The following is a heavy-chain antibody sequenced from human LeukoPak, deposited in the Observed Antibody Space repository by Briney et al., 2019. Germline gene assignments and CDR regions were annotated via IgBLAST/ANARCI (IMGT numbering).Heavy chain of an antibody. CDR1: GGSISGSSYY. CDR3: ARISSGGHSDSDY. J-gene: IGHJ4*02. D-gene: IGHD4-11*01. V-gene: IGHV4-61*05. Sequence: SETLSLSCTVSGGSISGSSYYWGWIRQPPGKRLEWIGYIYYTGSTDYNPFLKSRVTISLDTSRNQFSLRLTSVTAADTAVYYCARISSGGHSDSDYWGQGTLVTVSS. CDR2: IYYTGST.